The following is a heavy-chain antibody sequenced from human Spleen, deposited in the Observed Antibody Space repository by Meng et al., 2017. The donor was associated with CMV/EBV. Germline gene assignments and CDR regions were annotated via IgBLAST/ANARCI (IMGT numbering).Heavy chain of an antibody. CDR3: ARGGSSLRHAMDL. CDR1: GYSFTSYY. V-gene: IGHV1-69*04. D-gene: IGHD1-1*01. J-gene: IGHJ6*02. Sequence: SVKVSCKASGYSFTSYYLHWVRQAPGQGLEWMGRILPIPGVQNYAQKFQGRITINADTSTSTAYMELTTLTSEDTAVYYCARGGSSLRHAMDLWGQGTTVTVSS. CDR2: ILPIPGVQ.